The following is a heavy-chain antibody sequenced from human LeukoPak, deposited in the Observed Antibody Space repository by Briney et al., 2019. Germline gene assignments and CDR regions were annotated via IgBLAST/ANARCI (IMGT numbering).Heavy chain of an antibody. D-gene: IGHD3-10*01. J-gene: IGHJ4*02. V-gene: IGHV3-23*01. Sequence: GGSLRLSCAASGFTFSSYAMSWVRQAPGKGLEWVSSISGSGDATYYADSVKGRFTISRDNSKNTLYLQMNSLRAEDTAVYYCAEGEKLLWLTGVHYFDYWGQGTLATVSS. CDR3: AEGEKLLWLTGVHYFDY. CDR1: GFTFSSYA. CDR2: ISGSGDAT.